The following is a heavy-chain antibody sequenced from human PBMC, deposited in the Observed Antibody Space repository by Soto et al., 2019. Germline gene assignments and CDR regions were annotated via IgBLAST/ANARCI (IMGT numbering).Heavy chain of an antibody. CDR1: GFSFSDYW. D-gene: IGHD3-9*01. CDR3: ARNTIG. J-gene: IGHJ4*02. CDR2: MSPDGSAQ. Sequence: HLVESVGGLVQPGGSLRLSCVGSGFSFSDYWMSWVRQAPGKGLEWVANMSPDGSAQSYVDSVTGRFTISRDNAGNSVFLQMSSLRAEDTAVYYCARNTIGGGKGTLVTVSS. V-gene: IGHV3-7*05.